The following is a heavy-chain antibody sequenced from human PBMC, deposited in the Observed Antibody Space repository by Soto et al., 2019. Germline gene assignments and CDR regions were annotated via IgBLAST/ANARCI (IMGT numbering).Heavy chain of an antibody. Sequence: PGGSLRLSCAASGFTFSSYGMHWVRQAPGKGLEWVAVIWYDGSNKYYADSVKGRFTISRDNSKNTLYLQMNSLRAEDTAVYYCARAYYDFWSGSNLADYWGQGTLVPVSS. V-gene: IGHV3-33*01. CDR1: GFTFSSYG. D-gene: IGHD3-3*01. J-gene: IGHJ4*02. CDR3: ARAYYDFWSGSNLADY. CDR2: IWYDGSNK.